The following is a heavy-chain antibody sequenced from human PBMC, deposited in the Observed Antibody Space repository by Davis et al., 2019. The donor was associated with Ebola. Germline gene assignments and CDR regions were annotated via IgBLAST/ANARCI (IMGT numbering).Heavy chain of an antibody. D-gene: IGHD6-6*01. CDR3: AIPYLYSSSTPKYYYYGMGV. V-gene: IGHV1-2*04. J-gene: IGHJ6*02. CDR2: INPNSGGT. Sequence: AASVKVSCKASGYTFTGYYMHWVRQAPGQGLEWMGWINPNSGGTNYAQKLQGWVTMTRDTSISTAYMELSRLGSDDTAVYYCAIPYLYSSSTPKYYYYGMGVWGQGTTVTVSS. CDR1: GYTFTGYY.